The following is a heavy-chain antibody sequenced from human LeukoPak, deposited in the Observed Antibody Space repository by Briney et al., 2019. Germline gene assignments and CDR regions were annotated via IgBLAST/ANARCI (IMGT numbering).Heavy chain of an antibody. D-gene: IGHD6-6*01. Sequence: SETLSLTCAVYGGSFSGYYWSWIRQAPGKGLEWIGEINHSGSTNYNPSLKSRVTISVDTSKNQFSLKLSSVTAADTAVYYCARILHSSTSYVGWFDPWGQGTLVTVSS. J-gene: IGHJ5*02. CDR1: GGSFSGYY. V-gene: IGHV4-34*01. CDR3: ARILHSSTSYVGWFDP. CDR2: INHSGST.